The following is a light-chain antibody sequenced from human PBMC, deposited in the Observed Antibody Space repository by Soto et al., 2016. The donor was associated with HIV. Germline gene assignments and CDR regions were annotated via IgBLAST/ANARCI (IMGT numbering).Light chain of an antibody. V-gene: IGLV3-19*01. CDR3: NSQDSSDKRLV. Sequence: SSELTQDPAVSVALGQTVKITCQGDSLRRYYASWYQQKPGQAPELVFYGNNNRPSGIPDRLFGSSSGNTASLTITGAQAEDEADYYCNSQDSSDKRLVFGGGTKLTVL. CDR2: GNN. CDR1: SLRRYY. J-gene: IGLJ2*01.